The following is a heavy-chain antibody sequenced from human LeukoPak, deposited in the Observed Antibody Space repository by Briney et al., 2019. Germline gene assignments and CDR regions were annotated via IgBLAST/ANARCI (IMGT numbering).Heavy chain of an antibody. D-gene: IGHD1-14*01. V-gene: IGHV3-21*01. CDR1: GFTFSSYS. CDR2: ISSSSSYI. CDR3: ASLKVWYYYYYMDV. J-gene: IGHJ6*03. Sequence: GGSLRLSCAASGFTFSSYSMNWVRQAPGKGLEWVSSISSSSSYIYYADSVKGRFTISRDNAKNSLYLQMNSLRAEGTAVYYCASLKVWYYYYYMDVWGKGTTVTVSS.